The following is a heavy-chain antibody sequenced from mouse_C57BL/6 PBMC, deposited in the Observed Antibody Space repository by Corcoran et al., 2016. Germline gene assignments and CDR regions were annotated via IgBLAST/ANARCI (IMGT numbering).Heavy chain of an antibody. CDR1: GYTFTTYG. J-gene: IGHJ2*01. CDR2: INTYSGVP. V-gene: IGHV9-3*01. CDR3: ARSGDYGYYFDY. Sequence: QIQLVQSGPELKKPGETVKISCKASGYTFTTYGMSWVKQAPGKGLKWMGWINTYSGVPTYADDFKGRFAFSLETSASTAYLQINNLKNEDTATYFCARSGDYGYYFDYWGQGTTLTVSS. D-gene: IGHD1-2*01.